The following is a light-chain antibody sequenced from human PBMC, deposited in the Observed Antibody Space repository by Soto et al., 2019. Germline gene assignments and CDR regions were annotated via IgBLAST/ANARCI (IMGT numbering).Light chain of an antibody. V-gene: IGKV3-20*01. CDR1: QSVRSY. CDR2: GAS. J-gene: IGKJ1*01. Sequence: EIVMTQSPATLSVYPGERATLSCRASQSVRSYLAWYQQKPGQAPRLLIYGASSRATGVPDRFSGSGSGTDSTLTISRLEPEDFAVYYCQQYGSSGTFAQGANVDIK. CDR3: QQYGSSGT.